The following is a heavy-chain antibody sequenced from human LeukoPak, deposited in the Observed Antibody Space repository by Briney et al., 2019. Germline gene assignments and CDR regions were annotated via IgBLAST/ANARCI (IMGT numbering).Heavy chain of an antibody. J-gene: IGHJ3*02. Sequence: PSETLSLTCTVSGGSISSYYWSWIRQPAGKGLEWIGRIYTSGSTNYNPSLKSRVTMSVDTSKNQFSLKLSSVTAADTAVYYCARHVPGGYYDFWSGYHNAFDIWGQGTMVTVSS. CDR1: GGSISSYY. V-gene: IGHV4-4*07. CDR2: IYTSGST. CDR3: ARHVPGGYYDFWSGYHNAFDI. D-gene: IGHD3-3*01.